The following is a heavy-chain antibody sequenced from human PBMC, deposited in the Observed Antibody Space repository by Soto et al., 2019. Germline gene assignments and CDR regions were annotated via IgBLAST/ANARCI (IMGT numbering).Heavy chain of an antibody. CDR2: IYYTGST. V-gene: IGHV4-59*12. Sequence: PSETLSLTCNVSGDSINSYYWSWVRQPPGKGLEWIGYIYYTGSTNYNPSLKSRVTISVDTSKNHFSLKLSSVTAADTAVSYCARTSSSSDALDVWGQGAMVTVSS. D-gene: IGHD6-6*01. CDR3: ARTSSSSDALDV. CDR1: GDSINSYY. J-gene: IGHJ3*01.